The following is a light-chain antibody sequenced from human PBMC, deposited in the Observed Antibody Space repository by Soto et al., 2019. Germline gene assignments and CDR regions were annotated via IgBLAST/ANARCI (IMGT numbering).Light chain of an antibody. CDR2: DAS. V-gene: IGKV3-11*01. Sequence: EVVLTQSPATLSLSPGERATLSCRASQSVSNYLAWYQQKPGQAPRLLIYDASIRATGIPARFSGSGSRTDFTLTLSSLEPEDFAVYYCQQRLSSPPITTGGRKKVEI. J-gene: IGKJ4*01. CDR3: QQRLSSPPIT. CDR1: QSVSNY.